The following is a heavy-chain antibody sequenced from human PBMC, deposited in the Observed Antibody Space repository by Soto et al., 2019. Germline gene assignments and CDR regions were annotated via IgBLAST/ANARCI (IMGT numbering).Heavy chain of an antibody. Sequence: GASVKVSCKASGYTFTGYYMHWVRQAPGQGLEWMGWINPNSGGTNYAQKFQGWVTMTRDTSISTAYMELSRLRSDDTAVYYCARGGAVGFGELYSAFDIWGQGTRVTVSS. CDR3: ARGGAVGFGELYSAFDI. D-gene: IGHD3-10*01. J-gene: IGHJ3*02. V-gene: IGHV1-2*04. CDR2: INPNSGGT. CDR1: GYTFTGYY.